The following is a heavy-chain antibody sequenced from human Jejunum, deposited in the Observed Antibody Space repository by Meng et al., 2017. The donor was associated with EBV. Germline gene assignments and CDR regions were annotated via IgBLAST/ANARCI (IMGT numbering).Heavy chain of an antibody. CDR1: GDSITRGAYL. CDR3: ARGGPDFGDYVPFDY. Sequence: QLPLQESGSGLVKPSQTLSLTCAVSGDSITRGAYLWSWIRQPPGKGLEWIGNIYHIGSTYYHPSLKSRVTISVDRSKNQFSLKLTSVTAADTAVYYCARGGPDFGDYVPFDYWGQGTLVTVSS. V-gene: IGHV4-30-2*01. D-gene: IGHD4-17*01. CDR2: IYHIGST. J-gene: IGHJ4*02.